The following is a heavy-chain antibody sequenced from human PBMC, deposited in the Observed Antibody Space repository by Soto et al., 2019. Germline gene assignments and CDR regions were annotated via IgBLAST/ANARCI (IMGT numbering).Heavy chain of an antibody. J-gene: IGHJ4*02. V-gene: IGHV4-31*03. CDR1: GGSINSGGYY. CDR3: ARGYRQSGYSSSWVFDY. Sequence: QVQLQESGPGLVKPSQTLSLICTVSGGSINSGGYYWNWIRQHPGKGLEWIGYIFYSVSTYYNPFLRSRVTISADTSENQFSLNLSSVTAADTAVYFWARGYRQSGYSSSWVFDYWGQGTLVNVSS. D-gene: IGHD6-13*01. CDR2: IFYSVST.